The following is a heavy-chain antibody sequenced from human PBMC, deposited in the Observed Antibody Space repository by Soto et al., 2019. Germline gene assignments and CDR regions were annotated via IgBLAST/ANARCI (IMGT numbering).Heavy chain of an antibody. V-gene: IGHV3-66*01. CDR3: ARGYCSGGSCYPTPFDY. Sequence: GGSLRLSCAASGFTVSSNYMTWVRQAPGKGLEWVSLIHSGGNTYYADSMKGRFTNSRDNSKNTLYLQMNSMRAEDTAVYFCARGYCSGGSCYPTPFDYWGQGTLVTVSS. CDR1: GFTVSSNY. J-gene: IGHJ4*02. D-gene: IGHD2-15*01. CDR2: IHSGGNT.